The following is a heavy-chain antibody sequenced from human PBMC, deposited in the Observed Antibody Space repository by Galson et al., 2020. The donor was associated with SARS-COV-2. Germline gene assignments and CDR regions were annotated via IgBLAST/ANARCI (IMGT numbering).Heavy chain of an antibody. V-gene: IGHV4-34*01. D-gene: IGHD2-2*01. Sequence: SQTLSLTCAVYGGSFKNYYWTWIRQSPGKGLQWIGEINHRGSTNYDPSLPGRVAMSVDTSKNQFSLRLSSVTAADTAGHYCVRGAEEGRIIVVGPYYYTDMDVWGGGTAVTVSS. J-gene: IGHJ6*03. CDR3: VRGAEEGRIIVVGPYYYTDMDV. CDR2: INHRGST. CDR1: GGSFKNYY.